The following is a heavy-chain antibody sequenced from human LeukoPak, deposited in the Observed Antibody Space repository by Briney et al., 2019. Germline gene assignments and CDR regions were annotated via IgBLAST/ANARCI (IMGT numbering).Heavy chain of an antibody. Sequence: SETLSLTCTASGGSISSDGRLWGWIRQPPGKGLEWIARSYFSGTTFHNSFLRSRPTVSVDTSENQFSLNLRSVAAADTAVYFCGRFIAGPDDPKLRYVDYWGQGILVTISS. CDR3: GRFIAGPDDPKLRYVDY. CDR2: SYFSGTT. J-gene: IGHJ4*02. D-gene: IGHD6-13*01. CDR1: GGSISSDGRL. V-gene: IGHV4-39*01.